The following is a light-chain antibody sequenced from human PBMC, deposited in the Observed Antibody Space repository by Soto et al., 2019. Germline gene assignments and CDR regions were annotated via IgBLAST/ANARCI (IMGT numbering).Light chain of an antibody. J-gene: IGKJ5*01. V-gene: IGKV3D-20*02. CDR3: QQRSNWPPNT. Sequence: EIVLAQSPGTLSLSPGERATLSCRASQSVTNSFLAWYQQKPGQAPRLLIYGASRRATGIPDRFTGSGSGTDFTLTISRLEPEDFAVYYCQQRSNWPPNTFGQGTRLEIK. CDR1: QSVTNSF. CDR2: GAS.